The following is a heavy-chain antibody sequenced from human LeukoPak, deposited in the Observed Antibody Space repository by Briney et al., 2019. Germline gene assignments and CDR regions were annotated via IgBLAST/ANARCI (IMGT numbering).Heavy chain of an antibody. CDR2: ISWNSGSI. CDR3: AKGTRELLPEDFDY. CDR1: ELPFDVYA. Sequence: GGSLRLSCAASELPFDVYAMPWARKAPGKALNWVSGISWNSGSIGYADSVKGRFTISRDNAKNSLYLQMNSLRAEDTALYYCAKGTRELLPEDFDYWGQGTLVTVSS. V-gene: IGHV3-9*01. J-gene: IGHJ4*02. D-gene: IGHD1-26*01.